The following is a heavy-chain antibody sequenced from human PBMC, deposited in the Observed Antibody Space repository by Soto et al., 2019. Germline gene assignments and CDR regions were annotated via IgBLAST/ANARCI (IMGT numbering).Heavy chain of an antibody. V-gene: IGHV1-69*13. CDR1: GGTFSSYA. CDR3: ARDPEYYYDSSGYLVY. CDR2: IIPIFGTA. J-gene: IGHJ4*02. Sequence: SVKVSCKASGGTFSSYAISWVRQAPGQGLEWMGGIIPIFGTANYAQKFQGRVTITADESTSTAYMELSSLRSEDTAVYYCARDPEYYYDSSGYLVYWGQGTLVTVSS. D-gene: IGHD3-22*01.